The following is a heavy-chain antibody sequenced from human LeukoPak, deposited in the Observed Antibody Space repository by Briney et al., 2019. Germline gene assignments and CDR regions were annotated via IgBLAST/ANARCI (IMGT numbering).Heavy chain of an antibody. Sequence: GGSLRLSCAASGFTFDDYAMHWVRQAPGKGLEWVSGINWNGGSTGYADSVKGRFTISRDNAKNSLYLQMNSLRAEDTALYYCARELVVAGVYYYYYYMDVWGKGTTVTVSS. V-gene: IGHV3-20*04. CDR1: GFTFDDYA. CDR3: ARELVVAGVYYYYYYMDV. J-gene: IGHJ6*03. CDR2: INWNGGST. D-gene: IGHD6-19*01.